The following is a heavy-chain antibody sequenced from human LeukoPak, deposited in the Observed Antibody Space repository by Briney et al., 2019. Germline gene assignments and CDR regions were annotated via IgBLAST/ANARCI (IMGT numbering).Heavy chain of an antibody. J-gene: IGHJ4*02. D-gene: IGHD2-21*02. CDR1: GGSITSYY. V-gene: IGHV4-59*01. CDR2: IYYSGST. Sequence: SETLSLTCTVSGGSITSYYWSWIRQPPGKGLEWIGYIYYSGSTNYNPSLKSRVTISVDTSKNQFSLKLSSVTAADTAVYYCAREAYCGGDCYSGFDYWGQGTLVTVSS. CDR3: AREAYCGGDCYSGFDY.